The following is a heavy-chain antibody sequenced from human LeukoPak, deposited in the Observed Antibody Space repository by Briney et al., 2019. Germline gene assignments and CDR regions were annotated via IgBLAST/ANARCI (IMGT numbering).Heavy chain of an antibody. J-gene: IGHJ4*02. D-gene: IGHD5-12*01. Sequence: PSETLSLTCAVYGGSFSGYYWSWIRQPPGKGLEWIGEINHSGSTNYNPSLKSRVTISVDTSKNQFSLKLSSVTAADTAVYYCARGGDSGYDDDYWGQRTLVTVSS. V-gene: IGHV4-34*01. CDR1: GGSFSGYY. CDR2: INHSGST. CDR3: ARGGDSGYDDDY.